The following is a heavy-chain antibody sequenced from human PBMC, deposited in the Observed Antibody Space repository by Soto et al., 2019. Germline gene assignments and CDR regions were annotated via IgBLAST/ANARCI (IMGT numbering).Heavy chain of an antibody. J-gene: IGHJ5*02. CDR1: GYTFTGYY. CDR2: INPNSGGT. CDR3: AAFSALIFGVVNLRGP. V-gene: IGHV1-2*02. D-gene: IGHD3-3*01. Sequence: VASVKVSCKASGYTFTGYYMHWVRQAPGQGLEWMGWINPNSGGTNYAQKFQGRVTMTRDTSISTAYMELSRLRSDDTAVYYRAAFSALIFGVVNLRGPWGQGTLVTVSS.